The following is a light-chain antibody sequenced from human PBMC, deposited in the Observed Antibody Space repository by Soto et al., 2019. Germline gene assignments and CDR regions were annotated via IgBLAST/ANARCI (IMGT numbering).Light chain of an antibody. CDR1: QNISTR. CDR3: QYYTLSSGP. Sequence: DIQMTQSPPTLSASEGDRVTITCRASQNISTRVAWYQQKPGRGPKFQMYDASRLENGVPSSFSGSGSGIVFTLSISGLQPEDFASYYCQYYTLSSGPFGQGTNV. V-gene: IGKV1-5*01. CDR2: DAS. J-gene: IGKJ1*01.